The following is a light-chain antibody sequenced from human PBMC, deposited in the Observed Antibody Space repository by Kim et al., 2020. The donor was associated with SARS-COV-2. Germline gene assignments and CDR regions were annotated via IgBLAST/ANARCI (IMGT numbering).Light chain of an antibody. CDR2: AVT. J-gene: IGLJ3*02. CDR1: SSDVGNYNS. V-gene: IGLV2-14*02. CDR3: TSYTTITTWV. Sequence: QSALTQPASVSGSPGQSITISCTGTSSDVGNYNSVSWYQQYPGKAPRLLIYAVTKRPSGVSNRFSGSKSGNTASLIISGLWDEDEGDYYCTSYTTITTWVFGGGTQLTVL.